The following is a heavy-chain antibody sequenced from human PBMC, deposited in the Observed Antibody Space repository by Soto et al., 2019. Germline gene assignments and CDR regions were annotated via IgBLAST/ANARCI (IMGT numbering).Heavy chain of an antibody. J-gene: IGHJ6*02. Sequence: PGGSLRLSCAASGFTFSSYAMHWVRQAPGKGLEWVAVISYDGSNKYYADSVKGRFTISRDNSKNTLYLQMNSLRAEDTAVYYCAREQIIYCSGGSCYGGDYYGMDVWGQGTTVTVSS. CDR1: GFTFSSYA. D-gene: IGHD2-15*01. CDR3: AREQIIYCSGGSCYGGDYYGMDV. V-gene: IGHV3-30-3*01. CDR2: ISYDGSNK.